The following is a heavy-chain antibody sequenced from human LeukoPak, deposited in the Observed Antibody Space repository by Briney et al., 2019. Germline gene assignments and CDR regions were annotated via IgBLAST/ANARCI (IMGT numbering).Heavy chain of an antibody. Sequence: GGSLRLSCAASGLTVSSEYMSWVRQAPGQGLEWVSVIFNDGITYYADSVKGRFTISRDNSKNTLYLQMNSLRAEDTAVYYCAKDFRDIVVVPAASYYYYYMDVWGKGATVTVSS. CDR3: AKDFRDIVVVPAASYYYYYMDV. V-gene: IGHV3-66*02. J-gene: IGHJ6*03. CDR1: GLTVSSEY. CDR2: IFNDGIT. D-gene: IGHD2-2*01.